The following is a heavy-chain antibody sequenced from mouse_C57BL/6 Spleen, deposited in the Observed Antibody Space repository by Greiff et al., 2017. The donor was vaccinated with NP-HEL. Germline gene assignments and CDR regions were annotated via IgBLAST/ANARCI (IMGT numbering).Heavy chain of an antibody. CDR1: GFTFSNYW. D-gene: IGHD1-1*01. Sequence: EVQRVESGGGLVQPGGSMKLSCVASGFTFSNYWMNWVRQSPEQGLEWVAQIRLKSDNYATHYAESVKGRFTISRDDSKSSVYLQMNNVRAEDTGIYYCTGYYYGKDWYFDVWGTGTTVTVSS. V-gene: IGHV6-3*01. CDR3: TGYYYGKDWYFDV. J-gene: IGHJ1*03. CDR2: IRLKSDNYAT.